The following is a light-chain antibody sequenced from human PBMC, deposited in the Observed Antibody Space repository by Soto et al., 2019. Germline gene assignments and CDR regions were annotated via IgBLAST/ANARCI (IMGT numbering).Light chain of an antibody. V-gene: IGKV1-39*01. CDR3: QQSYRTPWT. J-gene: IGKJ1*01. Sequence: DIQMTQSPSSLSASVGDRVTITCRASQNINNFLNWYQQEPGKAPKLLISAASSLQSAVPSRFSGGGSGTDFTLIISSLQPGDFGTYYFQQSYRTPWTFGQGTRVEIK. CDR1: QNINNF. CDR2: AAS.